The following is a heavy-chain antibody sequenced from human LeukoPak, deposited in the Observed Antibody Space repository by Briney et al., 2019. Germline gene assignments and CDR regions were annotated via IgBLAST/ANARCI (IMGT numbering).Heavy chain of an antibody. CDR1: GGTFSSYA. J-gene: IGHJ4*02. CDR2: IIPIFGTA. D-gene: IGHD3-22*01. CDR3: ASYYYDSSGYLYYLDY. Sequence: SVKVSCKASGGTFSSYAISWVRQAPGQGLEWMGGIIPIFGTANYAQKFQGRVTITADESTSTAYMELSSLRSEDTAVYYCASYYYDSSGYLYYLDYWGQGTLVTVSS. V-gene: IGHV1-69*13.